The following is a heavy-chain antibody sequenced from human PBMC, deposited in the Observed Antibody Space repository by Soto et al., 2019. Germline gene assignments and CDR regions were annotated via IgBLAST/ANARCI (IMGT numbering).Heavy chain of an antibody. Sequence: QVQLVQSGAEVKKPGASVKVSCKASGYTFTSSGISWVRQAPGQGPEWMGWISAYNGNTNYAQKLQGRVTMTTDTATRTAYMELRSLRSDATAVYYCARDKWEFAADFGYWGQGTLVTVSS. V-gene: IGHV1-18*01. CDR1: GYTFTSSG. CDR3: ARDKWEFAADFGY. CDR2: ISAYNGNT. D-gene: IGHD1-26*01. J-gene: IGHJ4*02.